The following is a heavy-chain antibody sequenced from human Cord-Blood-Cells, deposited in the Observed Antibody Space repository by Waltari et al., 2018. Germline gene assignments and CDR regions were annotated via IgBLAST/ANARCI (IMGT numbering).Heavy chain of an antibody. CDR2: IGGGVCST. Sequence: EVQLLESGGGLVQPGGSLRLSCAASGFTFSSYAMSWVRQAPGKGLEWVSAIGGGVCSTYCAGSVKGRFTISRDNSKSTLYLQMDSLRAEDTAVYYCARSGSSWQMDAFDIWGQGTMVTVAS. CDR3: ARSGSSWQMDAFDI. CDR1: GFTFSSYA. V-gene: IGHV3-23*01. D-gene: IGHD6-13*01. J-gene: IGHJ3*02.